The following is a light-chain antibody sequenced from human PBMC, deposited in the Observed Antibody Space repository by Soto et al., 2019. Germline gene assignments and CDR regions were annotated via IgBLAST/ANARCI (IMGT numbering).Light chain of an antibody. CDR1: SSNIGPHYD. CDR3: QTYDPSLSAVV. CDR2: GN. Sequence: QSVLTQPPSVSGFPGQRVTISCTGGSSNIGPHYDVHWYQQHPGTAPKRIISGNSRPPGVTARLSGSKSGSTAALVIAGRLAEDEADYYYQTYDPSLSAVVFGGGTKVTVL. V-gene: IGLV1-40*01. J-gene: IGLJ2*01.